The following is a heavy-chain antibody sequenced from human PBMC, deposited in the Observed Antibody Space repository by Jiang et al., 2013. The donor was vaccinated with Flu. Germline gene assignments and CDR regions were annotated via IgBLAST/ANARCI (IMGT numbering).Heavy chain of an antibody. V-gene: IGHV4-59*08. CDR3: ARSYCGGGCYSMFGYSYYGMDV. Sequence: GSGLVKPSETLSLTCTVSSGSISSHYWSWIRQPPGKGLEWIGYIHNSGTTNYNPSLKSRVTISIDTSTNQFSLKLISVTAPDTAVYYCARSYCGGGCYSMFGYSYYGMDVWGQGTTVTVSS. CDR1: SGSISSHY. J-gene: IGHJ6*02. D-gene: IGHD2-21*02. CDR2: IHNSGTT.